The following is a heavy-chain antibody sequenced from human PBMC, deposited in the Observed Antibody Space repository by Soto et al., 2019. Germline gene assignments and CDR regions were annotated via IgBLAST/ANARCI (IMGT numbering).Heavy chain of an antibody. V-gene: IGHV3-7*01. J-gene: IGHJ4*02. Sequence: EVQLVESGGGLVQPGGSLTLSCAASGFTVSSSWMSWVLQAPGRGLEWVANINQDGSERDYVDSVKGRIIITRDNTKNSLYLQMNDVRAEEKARYYCATISSCAYWGQGTLVTVSS. CDR1: GFTVSSSW. CDR3: ATISSCAY. D-gene: IGHD6-13*01. CDR2: INQDGSER.